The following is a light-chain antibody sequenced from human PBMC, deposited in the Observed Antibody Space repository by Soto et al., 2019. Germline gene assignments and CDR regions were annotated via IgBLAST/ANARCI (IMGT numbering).Light chain of an antibody. CDR3: SSYTSSSIL. V-gene: IGLV2-14*01. J-gene: IGLJ2*01. CDR2: DVS. Sequence: QTVLTQPASVCGSPGQSITISCTGTSSDVGGYNYVSWYQQHPGKAPKLMIYDVSNRPSGVSNRFSGSKSGNTASLTISGLQAEDEADYYCSSYTSSSILFGGGTKLTVL. CDR1: SSDVGGYNY.